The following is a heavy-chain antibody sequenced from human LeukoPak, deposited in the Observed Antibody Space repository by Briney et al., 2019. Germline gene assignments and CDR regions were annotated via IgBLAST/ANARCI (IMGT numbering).Heavy chain of an antibody. CDR1: GFSFSTYA. CDR3: AKLPRGYCSSASCPNWFDP. D-gene: IGHD2-2*01. V-gene: IGHV3-23*01. CDR2: INDSGLTT. Sequence: GGSLRLSCAASGFSFSTYAMSWVRQAPGKGLMWVSAINDSGLTTYYADFVKGRFTISRDNSKNTLYLQMNSLRAEDSAVYYCAKLPRGYCSSASCPNWFDPWGQGTLVTVSS. J-gene: IGHJ5*02.